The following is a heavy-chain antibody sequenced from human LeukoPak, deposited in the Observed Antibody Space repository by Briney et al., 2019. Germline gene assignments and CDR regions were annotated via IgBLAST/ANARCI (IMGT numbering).Heavy chain of an antibody. Sequence: ASVKVSCKVSGYTLTELSMHWVRQAPGKGLEWKGGFDPEDGETIYAQKFQGRVTMTEDTSTDTAYMELSSLRSEDTAVYYCATNFGWFGTRGLDYWGQGTLVTVSS. CDR1: GYTLTELS. J-gene: IGHJ4*02. CDR2: FDPEDGET. V-gene: IGHV1-24*01. D-gene: IGHD3-10*01. CDR3: ATNFGWFGTRGLDY.